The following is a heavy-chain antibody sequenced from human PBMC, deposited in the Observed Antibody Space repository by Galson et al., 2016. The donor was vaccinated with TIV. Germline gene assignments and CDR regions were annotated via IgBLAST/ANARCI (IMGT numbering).Heavy chain of an antibody. V-gene: IGHV3-74*01. CDR3: VRDYLLASPGDDFDY. CDR1: GFIFSNFW. CDR2: IKSDGTVT. Sequence: SLRLSCAASGFIFSNFWMHWVRQVPGKGPVWVARIKSDGTVTNYADSVKGRFTISRDNAKDTLYLQMNSLRADDTAVYYCVRDYLLASPGDDFDYWGQGTLVSVSS. D-gene: IGHD3-10*01. J-gene: IGHJ4*02.